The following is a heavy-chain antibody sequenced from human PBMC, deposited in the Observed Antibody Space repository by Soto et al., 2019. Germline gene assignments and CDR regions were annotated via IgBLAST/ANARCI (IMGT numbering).Heavy chain of an antibody. D-gene: IGHD1-26*01. Sequence: QVQLGESGGGVVQPGRSLRLSCAASGFTFSSYGMHWVRQAPGKGLEWVAVIWYDGSNKYYADSVKGRFTISRDNSKNTLYLQMNSLRAEDTAVYYCARDGGGSYYDYWCQGTLVTVSS. CDR2: IWYDGSNK. CDR1: GFTFSSYG. V-gene: IGHV3-33*01. J-gene: IGHJ4*02. CDR3: ARDGGGSYYDY.